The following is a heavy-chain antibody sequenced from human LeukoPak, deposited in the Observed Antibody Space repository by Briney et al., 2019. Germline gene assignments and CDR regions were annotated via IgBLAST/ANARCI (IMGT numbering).Heavy chain of an antibody. D-gene: IGHD3-3*01. CDR3: ARESGWGLPHTFDF. V-gene: IGHV3-30-3*01. CDR1: GFTFSSYP. Sequence: PGGTLRLSCAASGFTFSSYPLQWVRQAPGKGREWVTLISYDGSKIYYADSVKGRFTISRDNSKNTLYLQMNSLRAEDTAVYYCARESGWGLPHTFDFWGQGTMVTVSS. CDR2: ISYDGSKI. J-gene: IGHJ3*01.